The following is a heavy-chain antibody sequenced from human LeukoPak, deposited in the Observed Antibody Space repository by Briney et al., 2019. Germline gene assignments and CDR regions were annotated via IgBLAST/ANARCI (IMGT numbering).Heavy chain of an antibody. CDR1: GFTFSSYW. CDR3: ARDLRTPSDTNIAIDY. V-gene: IGHV3-74*01. CDR2: IKSDGSSA. J-gene: IGHJ4*02. Sequence: GGALRLSCAASGFTFSSYWMHWVRQAPGEGVGWVSRIKSDGSSASYADSVKGRFTISRDNAKNTLYLQMNSLRAEDTAVYYCARDLRTPSDTNIAIDYWGQGTLVTVSS. D-gene: IGHD4-23*01.